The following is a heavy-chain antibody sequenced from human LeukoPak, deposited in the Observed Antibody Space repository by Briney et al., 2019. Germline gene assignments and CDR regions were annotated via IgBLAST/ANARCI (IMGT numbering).Heavy chain of an antibody. CDR2: IYYSGST. V-gene: IGHV4-39*01. CDR3: ARHIAAAGRFRWFDP. Sequence: SETLSLTCTVSGGSISSSSYYWGWIRQPPGKGLEWIGSIYYSGSTYYNPSLKSRVTISVDTSKNQFSLKLSSVTAADTAVYYCARHIAAAGRFRWFDPWGQGTLVTVSS. D-gene: IGHD6-13*01. J-gene: IGHJ5*02. CDR1: GGSISSSSYY.